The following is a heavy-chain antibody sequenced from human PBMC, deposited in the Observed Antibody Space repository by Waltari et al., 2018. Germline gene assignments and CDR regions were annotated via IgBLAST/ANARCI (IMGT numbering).Heavy chain of an antibody. Sequence: QVQLVQSGAEVKKPGASVKVSCKASGYTFTGYYMHWVRQAPGQGLEWMGRTNPNSGGTNKAKSVQGRVTITRNTSISTAYMGLGRLRSDDTAVYYCARVGWGYCGGDCYSGNWFDPWGQGTLVTVSS. J-gene: IGHJ5*02. V-gene: IGHV1-2*06. CDR2: TNPNSGGT. D-gene: IGHD2-21*01. CDR3: ARVGWGYCGGDCYSGNWFDP. CDR1: GYTFTGYY.